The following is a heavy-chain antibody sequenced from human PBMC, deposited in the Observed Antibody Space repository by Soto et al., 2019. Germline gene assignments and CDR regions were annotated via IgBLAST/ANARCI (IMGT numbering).Heavy chain of an antibody. D-gene: IGHD3-16*01. Sequence: QVQLVQSGAEVKKPGSWVKVSCKASGGTFSSYAINWVRQAPGQGLEWMGGIIPIFGTANYAQKFQGRVTITADKSTSTAYMELSSLRSEDTAVYYCARVLRLRKLTGYFDYWGQRTLVTVSS. J-gene: IGHJ4*02. CDR3: ARVLRLRKLTGYFDY. V-gene: IGHV1-69*06. CDR2: IIPIFGTA. CDR1: GGTFSSYA.